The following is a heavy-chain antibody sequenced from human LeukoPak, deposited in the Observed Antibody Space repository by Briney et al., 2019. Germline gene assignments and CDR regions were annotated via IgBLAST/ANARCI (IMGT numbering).Heavy chain of an antibody. CDR2: IRYDGSNK. Sequence: GGSLRLSCAASGFTFSSYGMHWVRQAPGKGLEWVAFIRYDGSNKYYADSVKGRFTISRDNSKNTLYLQMNSLRAEDRAVYYCAKGRGAAARTPFGLDYYYMDVWGKGTTVTISS. D-gene: IGHD6-13*01. J-gene: IGHJ6*03. CDR1: GFTFSSYG. V-gene: IGHV3-30*02. CDR3: AKGRGAAARTPFGLDYYYMDV.